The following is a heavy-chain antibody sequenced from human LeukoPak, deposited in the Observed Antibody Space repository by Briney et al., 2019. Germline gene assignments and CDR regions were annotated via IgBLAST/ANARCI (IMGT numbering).Heavy chain of an antibody. V-gene: IGHV3-64D*06. J-gene: IGHJ3*02. D-gene: IGHD3-16*01. CDR1: GFTFNSYT. CDR2: INNNGGNT. CDR3: ARWVARRGGPFDI. Sequence: GGSLRLSCSASGFTFNSYTMHWVRQAPGKGLEHVSAINNNGGNTYYADSVKGRFTISRDNSKHTLYLQMTSLRAENAAVYYCARWVARRGGPFDIWGQGTMVTVSS.